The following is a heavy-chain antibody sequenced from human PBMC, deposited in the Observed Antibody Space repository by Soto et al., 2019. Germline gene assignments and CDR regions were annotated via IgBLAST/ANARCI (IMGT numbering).Heavy chain of an antibody. J-gene: IGHJ5*02. D-gene: IGHD6-13*01. CDR3: AKDFTNSSSWSASWFDP. Sequence: GGSLRLSCAASGFTFSSYAMSWVRQAPGKGLEWVSAISGSGGSTYYADSVKGRFTISRDNSKNTLYLQMNSLRAEDTAVYYCAKDFTNSSSWSASWFDPWGQGTLVTVYS. CDR2: ISGSGGST. CDR1: GFTFSSYA. V-gene: IGHV3-23*01.